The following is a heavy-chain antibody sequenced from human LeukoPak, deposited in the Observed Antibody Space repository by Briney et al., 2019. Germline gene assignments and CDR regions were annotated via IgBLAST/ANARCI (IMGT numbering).Heavy chain of an antibody. D-gene: IGHD2-15*01. V-gene: IGHV1-69*04. CDR1: GGTFSSYA. J-gene: IGHJ5*02. Sequence: SVKVSCKASGGTFSSYAISWVRQAPGQGLEWMGRIIPILGIANYAQKFQGRVTITADKSTSTAYMELSSLRSEDTAVYYCARGAVGANWFDPWGQGTLVTVSS. CDR3: ARGAVGANWFDP. CDR2: IIPILGIA.